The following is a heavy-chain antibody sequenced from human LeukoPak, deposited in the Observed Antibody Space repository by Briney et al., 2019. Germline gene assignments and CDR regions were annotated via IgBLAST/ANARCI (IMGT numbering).Heavy chain of an antibody. V-gene: IGHV3-23*01. J-gene: IGHJ4*02. CDR1: GFTFSSYA. D-gene: IGHD1-26*01. Sequence: PGGSLRLSCAASGFTFSSYAMSWVRQAPGKGLEWVSAITSSGGDALYADSVKGRFTISRDNSKNTLYLQMNSLRAEDTALYYCVRDRNYYEALHRSYWGQGTLVTVSS. CDR2: ITSSGGDA. CDR3: VRDRNYYEALHRSY.